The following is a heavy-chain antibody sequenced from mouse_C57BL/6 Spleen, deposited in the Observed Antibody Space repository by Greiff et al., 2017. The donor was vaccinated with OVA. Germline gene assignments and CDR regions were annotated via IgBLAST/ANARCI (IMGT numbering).Heavy chain of an antibody. CDR2: ISSGGSYT. Sequence: EVQLVESGGDLVKPGGSLKLSCAASGFTFSSYGMSWVRQTPDKRLEWVATISSGGSYTYYPDSVKGRFTISRDNAKNTLYLQMSSLKSEDTAMYYCARTTVVDYFDYWGQGTTLTVSS. J-gene: IGHJ2*01. CDR1: GFTFSSYG. CDR3: ARTTVVDYFDY. V-gene: IGHV5-6*01. D-gene: IGHD1-1*01.